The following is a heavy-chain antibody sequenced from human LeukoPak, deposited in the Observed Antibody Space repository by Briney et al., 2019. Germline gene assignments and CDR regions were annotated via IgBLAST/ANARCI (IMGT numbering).Heavy chain of an antibody. CDR2: IYSGGST. V-gene: IGHV3-53*05. CDR1: GFTVSSNY. D-gene: IGHD2-2*01. CDR3: ARAWAVVPADHYYYYYYMDV. J-gene: IGHJ6*03. Sequence: GGSLRLSSAASGFTVSSNYMSWVRQAPGKGLEWVSVIYSGGSTYYADSVKGRFTISRDNSKNTLYLQMNSLRAEDTAVYYCARAWAVVPADHYYYYYYMDVWGKGTTVTVSS.